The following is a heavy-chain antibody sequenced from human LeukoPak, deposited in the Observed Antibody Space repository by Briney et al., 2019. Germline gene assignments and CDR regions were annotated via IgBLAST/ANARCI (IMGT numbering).Heavy chain of an antibody. V-gene: IGHV1-2*02. J-gene: IGHJ5*02. D-gene: IGHD5-18*01. Sequence: ASVKVSCKASGYSFTAYYMHWVRQAPGQGLEWMGWINPNNGGTKYAQKFQGRVTMTRDTSISTAYMELSSLRSDDRAMYYCARDGYSNGSGWFDPWGQGTLVIVSS. CDR2: INPNNGGT. CDR3: ARDGYSNGSGWFDP. CDR1: GYSFTAYY.